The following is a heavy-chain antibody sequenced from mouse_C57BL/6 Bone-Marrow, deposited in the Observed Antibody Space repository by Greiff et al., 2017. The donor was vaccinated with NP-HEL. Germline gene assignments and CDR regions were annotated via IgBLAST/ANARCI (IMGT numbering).Heavy chain of an antibody. D-gene: IGHD1-1*01. CDR1: GYSITSDY. V-gene: IGHV3-8*01. CDR2: ISYSGST. CDR3: ARFSFYYGTPYAMDY. J-gene: IGHJ4*01. Sequence: EVQLQQSGPGLAKPSQTLSLTCSVTGYSITSDYWNWIRKFPGNKLEYMGYISYSGSTYYNLSLKSRISITRDTSKNQYYLQLNSVTTEDTATYCCARFSFYYGTPYAMDYWGQGTSVTVSS.